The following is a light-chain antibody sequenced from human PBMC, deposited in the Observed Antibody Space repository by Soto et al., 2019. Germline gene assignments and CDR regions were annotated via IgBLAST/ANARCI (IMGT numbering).Light chain of an antibody. V-gene: IGLV7-46*01. Sequence: QAVVTQEPSLTVSPGGTVTLTCGSNTGAVTSGHYPYWFQQKPGQAPRTLIYDISKKHSWTPARFSGSLLGDKAALTLSGVQPEDEAEYYCLLTYSDAVVFGGGTKLTVL. CDR2: DIS. CDR1: TGAVTSGHY. CDR3: LLTYSDAVV. J-gene: IGLJ3*02.